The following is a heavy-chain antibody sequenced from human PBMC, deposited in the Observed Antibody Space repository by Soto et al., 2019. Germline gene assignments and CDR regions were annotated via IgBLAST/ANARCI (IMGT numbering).Heavy chain of an antibody. CDR3: ATTSIAARPYYYYGMDV. Sequence: QVQLVESGRGVVQPGRSLRLSCAASGFTFSSYGMHWVRQAPGKGLEWVAVIWYDGSNKYYADSVKGRFTISRDNSKNTLYLQMNSLRAEDTAVYYCATTSIAARPYYYYGMDVWGQGTTVTVSS. D-gene: IGHD6-6*01. V-gene: IGHV3-33*01. CDR1: GFTFSSYG. J-gene: IGHJ6*02. CDR2: IWYDGSNK.